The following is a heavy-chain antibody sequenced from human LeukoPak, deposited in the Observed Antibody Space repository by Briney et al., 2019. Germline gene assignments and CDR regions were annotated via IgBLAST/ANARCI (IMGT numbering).Heavy chain of an antibody. D-gene: IGHD4-23*01. V-gene: IGHV4-61*02. Sequence: SETLSLTCTVSGGSISSGSYYWSWIRQPAGKGPEWIGRIYTSGSTNYNPSLKSRVTISVDTSKNQFSLKLSSVTAADTAVYYCAREVVTGHYYYYYGMDVWGQGTTVTVSS. J-gene: IGHJ6*02. CDR1: GGSISSGSYY. CDR2: IYTSGST. CDR3: AREVVTGHYYYYYGMDV.